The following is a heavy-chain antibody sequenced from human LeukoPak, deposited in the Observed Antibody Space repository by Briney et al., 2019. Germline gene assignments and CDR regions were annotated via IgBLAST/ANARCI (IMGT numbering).Heavy chain of an antibody. V-gene: IGHV4-34*01. D-gene: IGHD5-18*01. J-gene: IGHJ4*02. CDR3: AREGEYSYGYGDY. CDR1: GGSFSGYC. Sequence: PSETLSLTCAVYGGSFSGYCWSWIRQPPGKGLEWIGEINHSGSTNYNPSLKSRVTISVDTSKNQFSLKLSSVTAADTAVYYCAREGEYSYGYGDYWGQGTLVTVSS. CDR2: INHSGST.